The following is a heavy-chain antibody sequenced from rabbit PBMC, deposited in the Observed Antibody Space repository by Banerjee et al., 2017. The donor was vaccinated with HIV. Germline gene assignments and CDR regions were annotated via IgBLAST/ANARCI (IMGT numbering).Heavy chain of an antibody. D-gene: IGHD8-1*01. J-gene: IGHJ4*01. CDR1: GFSFSSNYY. V-gene: IGHV1S40*01. CDR2: IYTGSGST. Sequence: QSLEESGGDLVKPGASLTLTCTASGFSFSSNYYMCWVRQAPGKGLEWIGCIYTGSGSTYFASWAKGRFTISKTSSTTVTLQMTSLTAADTATYFCARVWNSDYTYFNLWGQGTLVTVS. CDR3: ARVWNSDYTYFNL.